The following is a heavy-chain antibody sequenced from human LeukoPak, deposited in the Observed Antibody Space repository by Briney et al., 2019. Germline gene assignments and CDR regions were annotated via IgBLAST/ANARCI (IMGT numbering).Heavy chain of an antibody. CDR2: INPTGGST. D-gene: IGHD6-6*01. J-gene: IGHJ4*02. Sequence: ASVKVSCKASGYTFTSYYMHWVRQAPGQGLEWMGIINPTGGSTAYAQKFQGRVTMTRDTSTSTVYMELSSLRSDDTAVYYCARTAARRFDYWGQGTLVTVSS. V-gene: IGHV1-46*01. CDR3: ARTAARRFDY. CDR1: GYTFTSYY.